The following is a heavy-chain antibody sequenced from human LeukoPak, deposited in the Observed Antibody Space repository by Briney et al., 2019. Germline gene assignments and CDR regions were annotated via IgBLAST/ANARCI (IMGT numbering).Heavy chain of an antibody. D-gene: IGHD4-17*01. CDR1: TXXXXD. Sequence: TXXXXDINWVRQATGQGLEWMGWMNPNSGNTGYAQKFQGRVTITRNTSISTAYMELSSLRSEDTAVYYCARVHDYGDHNWFDPWGQGTLVTVSS. CDR3: ARVHDYGDHNWFDP. CDR2: MNPNSGNT. V-gene: IGHV1-8*01. J-gene: IGHJ5*02.